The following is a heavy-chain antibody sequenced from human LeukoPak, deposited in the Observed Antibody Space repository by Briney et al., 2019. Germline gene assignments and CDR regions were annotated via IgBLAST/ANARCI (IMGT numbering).Heavy chain of an antibody. J-gene: IGHJ5*02. V-gene: IGHV1-18*04. CDR3: ARDLCSGGSCYALVWFDP. CDR1: GYTFTSYG. Sequence: GASVKVSCKASGYTFTSYGISWVRQAPGQGLVWMGWISAYNGNTNYAQKLQGRVTMTTDTSTSTAYMELRSLRSDDTAVYYCARDLCSGGSCYALVWFDPWGQGTLVTVSS. D-gene: IGHD2-15*01. CDR2: ISAYNGNT.